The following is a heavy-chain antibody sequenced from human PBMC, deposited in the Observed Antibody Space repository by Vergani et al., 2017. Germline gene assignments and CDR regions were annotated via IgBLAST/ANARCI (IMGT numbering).Heavy chain of an antibody. CDR2: ISSSSSYI. CDR1: GFTFSSYS. J-gene: IGHJ5*02. D-gene: IGHD6-13*01. Sequence: EVQLVESGGGLVKPGGSLRLSCAAPGFTFSSYSMNWVRQPPGKGLEWVSSISSSSSYIYYADSVKGRFTISRDNAKNSLYLQMNSLRAEDTAVYYCARDRKIAAAGTGWFDPWGQGTLVTVSS. V-gene: IGHV3-21*01. CDR3: ARDRKIAAAGTGWFDP.